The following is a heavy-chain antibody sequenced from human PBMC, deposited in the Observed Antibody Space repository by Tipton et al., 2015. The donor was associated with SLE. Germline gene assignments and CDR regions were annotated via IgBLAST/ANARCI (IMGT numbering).Heavy chain of an antibody. CDR1: GYNFLTYW. Sequence: QLVQSGAEVKKPGESLKISCKGSGYNFLTYWIGWVRQMPGKGLELMGIIYPGNSDTRYSPSFQGQVTISADKSISTAYLQWSSLKASDTAMYYCVQSGSYRGNFDYWGQGTLVTVSS. CDR2: IYPGNSDT. D-gene: IGHD1-26*01. V-gene: IGHV5-51*03. CDR3: VQSGSYRGNFDY. J-gene: IGHJ4*02.